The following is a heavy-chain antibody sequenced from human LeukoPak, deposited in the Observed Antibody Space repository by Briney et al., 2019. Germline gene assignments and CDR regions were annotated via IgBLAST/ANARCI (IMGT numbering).Heavy chain of an antibody. CDR3: AAGSRPYYFYYMVV. V-gene: IGHV4-59*08. CDR2: MSYSGTS. CDR1: GGSIKTYY. J-gene: IGHJ6*03. Sequence: SETLSLTCTVSGGSIKTYYWSWSRQSPGKGLEWIGSMSYSGTSNYIPSLKSRVSMTIDISKNQFSLKLTSVTAADTALYFCAAGSRPYYFYYMVVWRTGTTVTVSS.